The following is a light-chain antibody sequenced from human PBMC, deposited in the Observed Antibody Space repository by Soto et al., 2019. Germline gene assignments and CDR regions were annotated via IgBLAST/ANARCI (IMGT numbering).Light chain of an antibody. V-gene: IGKV1-39*01. J-gene: IGKJ5*01. Sequence: DIRMTQSPSSLSASVGDTVTITCRASQSISSHLNWYQQKPGKAPNLLMYTACNLQSGVPSRFSGSGSGTDFTLTISSLQPEDFATYYCQQSYSTPISFGQGTRLEIK. CDR3: QQSYSTPIS. CDR1: QSISSH. CDR2: TAC.